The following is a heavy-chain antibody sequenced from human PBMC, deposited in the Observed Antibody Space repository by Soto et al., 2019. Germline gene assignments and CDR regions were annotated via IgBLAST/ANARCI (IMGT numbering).Heavy chain of an antibody. J-gene: IGHJ4*02. V-gene: IGHV3-11*06. CDR2: SSNSGTFP. CDR1: GFTFSDYY. Sequence: GGSLRLSCEGSGFTFSDYYISWIRQAPGKGLEWISYSSNSGTFPRYADSVKGRFSISRDNTKNLLYLQMNSLRAEDTAVHYCARSGDNYNRLDYWGQGTPVTVSS. D-gene: IGHD1-1*01. CDR3: ARSGDNYNRLDY.